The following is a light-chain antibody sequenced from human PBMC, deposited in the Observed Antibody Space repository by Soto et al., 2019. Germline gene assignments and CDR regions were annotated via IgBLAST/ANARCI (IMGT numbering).Light chain of an antibody. V-gene: IGKV1-39*01. J-gene: IGKJ1*01. CDR3: QQSYSTPRT. Sequence: DIQMTQSPSSLSASVGDRVIITCRASQSISSYLNWYQQKPGKAPKLLIYAASSLQSGVPSRFSGSGSGTDFTLTISSLQPEDFTTYFCQQSYSTPRTFCQGTKVEIK. CDR1: QSISSY. CDR2: AAS.